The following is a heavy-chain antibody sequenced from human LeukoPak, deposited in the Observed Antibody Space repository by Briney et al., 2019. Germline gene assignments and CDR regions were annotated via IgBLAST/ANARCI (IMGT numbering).Heavy chain of an antibody. V-gene: IGHV3-53*01. CDR3: ARGGGYYPIDY. CDR1: GFTVNSNY. J-gene: IGHJ4*02. D-gene: IGHD2-15*01. Sequence: GGSLRLSCAASGFTVNSNYMNWVRQAPGKGLEWVSVLYSDGRTYYADSVRGRFTISRDTSKNTLYLQVNSLRAEDTAVYYCARGGGYYPIDYWGQGTLVTVSS. CDR2: LYSDGRT.